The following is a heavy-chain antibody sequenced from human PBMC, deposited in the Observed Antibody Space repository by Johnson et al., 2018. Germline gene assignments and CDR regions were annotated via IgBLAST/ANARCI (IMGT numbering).Heavy chain of an antibody. CDR3: ARITIFGVVISHPFDY. V-gene: IGHV1-18*01. CDR1: GYTFSSYG. CDR2: ISAYTGDT. D-gene: IGHD3-3*01. Sequence: QVQLVQSGAEVKKPGSSVKVSCKASGYTFSSYGFSWVRQAPGQGLEWMGWISAYTGDTYYAQNLQDRFTMTTDTSTNTVYMELRSLRSDDTAVYYCARITIFGVVISHPFDYWGQGTLVTVSS. J-gene: IGHJ4*02.